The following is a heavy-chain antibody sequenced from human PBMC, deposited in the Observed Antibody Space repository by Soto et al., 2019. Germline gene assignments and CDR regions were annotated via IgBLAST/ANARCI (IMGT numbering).Heavy chain of an antibody. CDR3: AKNQGVELVPLATVDWFDP. Sequence: GGSLRLSCAASGFIFENFGMSWVRQAPGKGLEWISSISGSGFKKYYADSMKGRFTISRDNSKSTVYLELNNLSAEDTAVYHCAKNQGVELVPLATVDWFDPWGQGSVVTVSS. J-gene: IGHJ5*02. CDR1: GFIFENFG. CDR2: ISGSGFKK. V-gene: IGHV3-23*01. D-gene: IGHD1-26*01.